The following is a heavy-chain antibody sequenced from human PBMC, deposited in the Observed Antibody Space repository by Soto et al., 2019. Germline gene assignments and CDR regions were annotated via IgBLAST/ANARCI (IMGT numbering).Heavy chain of an antibody. Sequence: ASVKVSCKASGCTFTSYAMHWVRQAPGQRLEWMGWINAGNGNTKYSQKFQGRVTIIRDTSASTAYMELSSLRSEDTAVYYCARGGGVGFGDYTTGGMDVWGQGTTVTVS. CDR2: INAGNGNT. CDR1: GCTFTSYA. CDR3: ARGGGVGFGDYTTGGMDV. V-gene: IGHV1-3*01. D-gene: IGHD2-8*02. J-gene: IGHJ6*02.